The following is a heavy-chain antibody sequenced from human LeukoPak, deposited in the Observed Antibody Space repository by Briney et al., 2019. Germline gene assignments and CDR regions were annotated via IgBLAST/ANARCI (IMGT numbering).Heavy chain of an antibody. D-gene: IGHD6-13*01. J-gene: IGHJ5*02. Sequence: GGSLRPSCAASGFTFSDYYMSWIRQAPGKGLEWVSYISSSTSTIYYADSVKGRFTISRDNAKNSLCLQMNSLRSDDTAVYYCARSPGIAAELGGQGDWFDPWGQGTLVTVSS. V-gene: IGHV3-11*01. CDR1: GFTFSDYY. CDR3: ARSPGIAAELGGQGDWFDP. CDR2: ISSSTSTI.